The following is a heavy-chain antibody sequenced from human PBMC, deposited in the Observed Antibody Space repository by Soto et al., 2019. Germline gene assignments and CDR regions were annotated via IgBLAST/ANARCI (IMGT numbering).Heavy chain of an antibody. Sequence: SETLSLTCAVYGGSFSGYYWSWIRQPPGKGLEWIGEINHSGSTNYNPSLKSRVTISVDTSKNQFSLKLSSVTAADTAVYYCARTLSMTAHGRPRGFQHWGQGTLVTVSS. CDR3: ARTLSMTAHGRPRGFQH. V-gene: IGHV4-34*01. J-gene: IGHJ1*01. CDR1: GGSFSGYY. D-gene: IGHD2-21*02. CDR2: INHSGST.